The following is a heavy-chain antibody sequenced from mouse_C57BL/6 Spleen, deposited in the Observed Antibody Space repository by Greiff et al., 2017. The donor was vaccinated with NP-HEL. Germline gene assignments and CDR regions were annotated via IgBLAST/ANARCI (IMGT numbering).Heavy chain of an antibody. D-gene: IGHD2-5*01. V-gene: IGHV6-6*01. CDR1: GFTFSDAW. CDR3: TGGYYSNYVSWFAY. Sequence: DVMLVESGGGLVQPGGSMKLSCAASGFTFSDAWMDWVRQSPEKGLEWVAEIRNKANNHATYYAESVKGRFTISRDDSKSSVYLQMNSLRAEDTGIYYCTGGYYSNYVSWFAYWGQGTLVTVSA. CDR2: IRNKANNHAT. J-gene: IGHJ3*01.